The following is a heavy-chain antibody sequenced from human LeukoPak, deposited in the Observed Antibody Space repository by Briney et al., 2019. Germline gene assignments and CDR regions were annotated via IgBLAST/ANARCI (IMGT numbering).Heavy chain of an antibody. Sequence: SETLSLTCAVYGGSFSGYYWSWIRQPPGKGLEWIGEINHSGSTNYNPSLKSRVTISVDTSKNQFSLKLSSVTAADTAVYYCARDYCSSSTSCYPYWGQGTLVTVSS. J-gene: IGHJ4*02. CDR2: INHSGST. V-gene: IGHV4-34*01. D-gene: IGHD2-2*01. CDR1: GGSFSGYY. CDR3: ARDYCSSSTSCYPY.